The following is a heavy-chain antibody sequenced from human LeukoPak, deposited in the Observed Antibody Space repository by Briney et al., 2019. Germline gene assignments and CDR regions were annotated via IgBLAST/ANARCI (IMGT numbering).Heavy chain of an antibody. V-gene: IGHV1-69*13. CDR2: IIPIFGTA. D-gene: IGHD1-26*01. CDR1: GGTFSSYA. Sequence: SVKVSCKASGGTFSSYAISWVRQAPGQGLEWMGGIIPIFGTANYAQKFQGRVTITADESTRTAYKELSSLRCEDTAVYCCAREGSASSSVSIDYWGQGTLVTVSS. J-gene: IGHJ4*02. CDR3: AREGSASSSVSIDY.